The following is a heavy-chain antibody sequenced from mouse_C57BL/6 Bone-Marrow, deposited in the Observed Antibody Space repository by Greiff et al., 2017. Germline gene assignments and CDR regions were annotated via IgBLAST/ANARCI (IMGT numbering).Heavy chain of an antibody. CDR2: FYPGGGSI. V-gene: IGHV1-62-2*01. J-gene: IGHJ3*01. D-gene: IGHD1-1*01. CDR1: GYTFTEYT. CDR3: ARHGGDYYGSSGFAY. Sequence: VQLQQSGAELVKPGASVKLSCKASGYTFTEYTIHWVKQRSGQGLEWIGWFYPGGGSIKYNEKFKDKATLTADKSSSTVYMELSRLTSEDSAVYFCARHGGDYYGSSGFAYWGQGTLVTVSA.